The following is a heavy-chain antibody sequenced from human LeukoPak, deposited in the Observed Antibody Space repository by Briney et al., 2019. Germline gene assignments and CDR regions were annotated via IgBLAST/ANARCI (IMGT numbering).Heavy chain of an antibody. Sequence: GASVKVSCKSSGYTFTTYGITWVRQAPGQGLEWMGWISTYNGNTNYAQKLQGRVTMTTDTSTSTAYMELRSLRSDDTAMYYCARDRVDTGTYFDYWGQGTLVTVSS. J-gene: IGHJ4*02. CDR3: ARDRVDTGTYFDY. CDR2: ISTYNGNT. D-gene: IGHD5-18*01. CDR1: GYTFTTYG. V-gene: IGHV1-18*01.